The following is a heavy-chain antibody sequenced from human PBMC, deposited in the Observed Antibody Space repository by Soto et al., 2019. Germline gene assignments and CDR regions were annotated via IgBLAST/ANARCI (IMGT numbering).Heavy chain of an antibody. CDR2: IIPILGIA. D-gene: IGHD2-2*02. Sequence: ASVKVSCKASGGTFSSYTISWVRQAPGQGLEWMGRIIPILGIANYAQKFQGRFTVSRDKSKDTLYLQMDSLRAEDTAVYYCAKDAEALGYCSDTGCNTYYFDNWGLGTLVTVSS. J-gene: IGHJ4*02. CDR3: AKDAEALGYCSDTGCNTYYFDN. V-gene: IGHV1-69*04. CDR1: GGTFSSYT.